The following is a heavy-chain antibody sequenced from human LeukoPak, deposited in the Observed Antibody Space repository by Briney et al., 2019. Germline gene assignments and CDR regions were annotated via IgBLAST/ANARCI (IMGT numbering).Heavy chain of an antibody. Sequence: ASVKVSCKASGYTFTSYDINWVRQATGQGLEWMGWMNPNSGNTGYAQKFQGRVTITRNTSISTAYMELSSLRSEDTAVYYCARRCSGGSCYGYDAFDIWGQGTMVTLSS. CDR2: MNPNSGNT. CDR1: GYTFTSYD. CDR3: ARRCSGGSCYGYDAFDI. D-gene: IGHD2-15*01. V-gene: IGHV1-8*03. J-gene: IGHJ3*02.